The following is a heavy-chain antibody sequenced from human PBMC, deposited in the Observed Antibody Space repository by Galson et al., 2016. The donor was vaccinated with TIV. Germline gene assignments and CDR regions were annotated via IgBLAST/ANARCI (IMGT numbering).Heavy chain of an antibody. CDR1: GFTFNRYR. V-gene: IGHV3-30*03. D-gene: IGHD5-24*01. J-gene: IGHJ4*02. CDR3: ATDGRDAYNPYFDS. Sequence: LRLSCAASGFTFNRYRMDWVRQAPGKGLEWMAVISPDGTDQNYADSMKGRFTISRDNSKNTLYLHMNNLRVEDTAVYYCATDGRDAYNPYFDSWGQGTLVTVSS. CDR2: ISPDGTDQ.